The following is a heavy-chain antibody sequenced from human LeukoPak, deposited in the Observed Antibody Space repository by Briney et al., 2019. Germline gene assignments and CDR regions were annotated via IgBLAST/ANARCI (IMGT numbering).Heavy chain of an antibody. V-gene: IGHV4-59*01. D-gene: IGHD3-10*01. CDR1: GGSLSNYY. CDR2: IFYSGST. J-gene: IGHJ4*02. Sequence: SETLSLTCTVSGGSLSNYYWSWIRQPPGKGLEWIGYIFYSGSTYYNPSLKSRVTISVDTSKNQFSLKLSSVTAADTAVYYCARSDNGDPGDFDYWGQGTLVTVSS. CDR3: ARSDNGDPGDFDY.